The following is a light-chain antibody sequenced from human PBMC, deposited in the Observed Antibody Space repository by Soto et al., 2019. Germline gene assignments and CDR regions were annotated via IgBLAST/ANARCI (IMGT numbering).Light chain of an antibody. CDR3: QQYDVTPPNT. CDR1: QIVSSTY. CDR2: GAS. Sequence: EIVFTQSPGTLSLSPGERATLSCRASQIVSSTYLAWFQQKPGQAPRLLMYGASTRATGIPDRFSGSGSGTDFTLTISGLEPEDFALYYCQQYDVTPPNTFGGGTKVDIK. V-gene: IGKV3-20*01. J-gene: IGKJ4*01.